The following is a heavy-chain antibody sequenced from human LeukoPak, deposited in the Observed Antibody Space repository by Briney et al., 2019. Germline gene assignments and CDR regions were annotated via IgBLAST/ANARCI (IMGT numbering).Heavy chain of an antibody. CDR1: GFTLTSYE. V-gene: IGHV3-48*03. CDR2: ISRTGNSI. J-gene: IGHJ4*02. Sequence: GGSLRLSCAASGFTLTSYEMNWVRLAPGKGLEWISYISRTGNSIYYADSVKGRFTVSRDSAKNSLYLQMNSLRAEDTAVYYCARGPYSSNWYVDYWGQGALVTVAS. CDR3: ARGPYSSNWYVDY. D-gene: IGHD6-13*01.